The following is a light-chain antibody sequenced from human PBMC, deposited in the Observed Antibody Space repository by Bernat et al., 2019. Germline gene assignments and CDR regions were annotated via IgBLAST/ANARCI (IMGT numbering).Light chain of an antibody. CDR1: SSNLGTKT. J-gene: IGLJ1*01. CDR2: TNN. V-gene: IGLV1-44*01. Sequence: QSVLSQPPSASGTPGQTVTIPCSGSSSNLGTKTANWFQQFPGTAPKLIIYTNNHRPSDGPDRFSASKSGTSASLAISGLQSDDEADYYCAAWDDRLNGFVFGTGTKLTV. CDR3: AAWDDRLNGFV.